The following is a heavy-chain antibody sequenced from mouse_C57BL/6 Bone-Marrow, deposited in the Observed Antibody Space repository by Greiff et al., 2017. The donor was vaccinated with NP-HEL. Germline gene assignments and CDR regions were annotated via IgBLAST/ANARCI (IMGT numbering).Heavy chain of an antibody. CDR1: GFTFSSYA. V-gene: IGHV5-4*03. Sequence: EVKLEESGGGLVKPGGSLKLSCAASGFTFSSYAMSWVRQTPEKRLEWVATISDGGSYTYYPDNVKGRFTISRDNAKNNLYLQMSHLKSEDTAMYYCARRRSPYYAMDYWGQGTSVTVSS. CDR3: ARRRSPYYAMDY. CDR2: ISDGGSYT. J-gene: IGHJ4*01.